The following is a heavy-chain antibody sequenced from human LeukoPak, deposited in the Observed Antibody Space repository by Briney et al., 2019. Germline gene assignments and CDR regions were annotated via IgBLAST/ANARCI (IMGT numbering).Heavy chain of an antibody. CDR1: GYTFTGYY. D-gene: IGHD1-26*01. J-gene: IGHJ1*01. Sequence: GASVKVSCKASGYTFTGYYMHWVRQAPGQGLEWMGWISAYNGNTNYAQNFQGRVTMTTDTSTSTAYMELRSLRSDDTAVYFCARGVLGATTYFQQWGQGTLVTVSS. CDR3: ARGVLGATTYFQQ. CDR2: ISAYNGNT. V-gene: IGHV1-18*04.